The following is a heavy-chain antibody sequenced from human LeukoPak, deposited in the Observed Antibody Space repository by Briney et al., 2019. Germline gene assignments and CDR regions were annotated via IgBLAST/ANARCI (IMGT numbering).Heavy chain of an antibody. Sequence: GGSLRLSCAASGFTFDDYAMHWVRQAPGKGLEWVSGISWNSGSIGYADSVKGRFTISRDNAKNSLYLQMNSLRAEDTALYYCAARGGTSGFDPWGQGTLVTVSS. CDR1: GFTFDDYA. V-gene: IGHV3-9*01. CDR2: ISWNSGSI. D-gene: IGHD4-23*01. J-gene: IGHJ5*02. CDR3: AARGGTSGFDP.